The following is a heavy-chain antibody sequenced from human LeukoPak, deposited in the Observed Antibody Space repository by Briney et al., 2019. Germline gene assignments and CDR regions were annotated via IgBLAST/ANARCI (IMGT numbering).Heavy chain of an antibody. Sequence: GGSLRLSCAASGFTFSSYWMSWVRQAPGKGLEWVANIKQDGSEKYYVDSVKGRFTIFRDNAKNSLYLQMNSLRAEDTAVYYCARSDIVVVPAATVDAFDIWGQGTMVTVSS. D-gene: IGHD2-2*01. CDR3: ARSDIVVVPAATVDAFDI. CDR2: IKQDGSEK. J-gene: IGHJ3*02. CDR1: GFTFSSYW. V-gene: IGHV3-7*04.